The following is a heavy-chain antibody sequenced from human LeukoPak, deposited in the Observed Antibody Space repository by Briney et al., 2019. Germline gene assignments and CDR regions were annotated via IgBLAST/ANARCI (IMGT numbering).Heavy chain of an antibody. V-gene: IGHV1-46*01. CDR1: GYTFTSYY. CDR2: INPSGGST. Sequence: ASVKVSCKASGYTFTSYYMHWVRQAPGQGLEWMGIINPSGGSTSYAQKFQGRVTMTRDTSTSTVYMELSSLGSEDTAVYYCASHSSMVRGVIGYYYGMDVWGQGTTVTVSS. CDR3: ASHSSMVRGVIGYYYGMDV. D-gene: IGHD3-10*01. J-gene: IGHJ6*02.